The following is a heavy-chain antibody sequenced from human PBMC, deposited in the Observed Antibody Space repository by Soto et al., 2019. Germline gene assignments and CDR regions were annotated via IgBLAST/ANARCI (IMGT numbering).Heavy chain of an antibody. Sequence: GGSLRLSCAASGFTFSSYGMHWVRQAPGKGLEWVAVIWYDGSNKYYADSVKGRFTISRDNSKNTLYLQMNSLRAEDTAVYYCAAGKSQYGGYVDDYWGQGTLVTVSS. CDR1: GFTFSSYG. J-gene: IGHJ4*02. CDR3: AAGKSQYGGYVDDY. CDR2: IWYDGSNK. D-gene: IGHD5-12*01. V-gene: IGHV3-33*01.